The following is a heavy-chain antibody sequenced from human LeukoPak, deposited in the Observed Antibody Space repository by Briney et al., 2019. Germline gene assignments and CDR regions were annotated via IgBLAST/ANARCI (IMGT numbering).Heavy chain of an antibody. V-gene: IGHV4-39*01. J-gene: IGHJ4*02. Sequence: PSETLSLTCTVSGGSISSSSYYWGWIRQPPGKGLEWIGSIYYSGSTYYNPSLKSRVTISVDTSKNQFSLKLSSVTAADTAVYYCARLSAYAAGGLDYWGQGTLVTVSS. CDR2: IYYSGST. CDR3: ARLSAYAAGGLDY. D-gene: IGHD6-13*01. CDR1: GGSISSSSYY.